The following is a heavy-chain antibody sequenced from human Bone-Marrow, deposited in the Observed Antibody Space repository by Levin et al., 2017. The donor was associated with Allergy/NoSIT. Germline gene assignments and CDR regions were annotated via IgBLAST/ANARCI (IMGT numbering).Heavy chain of an antibody. J-gene: IGHJ4*02. CDR1: GFTFSSYA. Sequence: GGSLRLSCAASGFTFSSYAMHWVRQAPGKGLEWVAVISYDGSNKYYADSVKGRFTISRDNSKNTLYLQMNSLRAEDTAVYYCARDTYYYGSGSNFDYWGQGTLVTVSS. D-gene: IGHD3-10*01. V-gene: IGHV3-30-3*01. CDR2: ISYDGSNK. CDR3: ARDTYYYGSGSNFDY.